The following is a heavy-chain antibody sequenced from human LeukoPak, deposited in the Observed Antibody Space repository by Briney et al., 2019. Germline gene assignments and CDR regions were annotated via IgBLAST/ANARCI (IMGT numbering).Heavy chain of an antibody. CDR2: MNPNSGNT. J-gene: IGHJ4*02. Sequence: ASVKVSCKASGYTFTSYDINWVRQATGQGLEWMGWMNPNSGNTGYAQKFQGRVTMTRNTSISTVYMGLSSLRSEDTAVYYCAREVYSGYGCFDYWGQGTLVTVSS. D-gene: IGHD5-12*01. V-gene: IGHV1-8*01. CDR1: GYTFTSYD. CDR3: AREVYSGYGCFDY.